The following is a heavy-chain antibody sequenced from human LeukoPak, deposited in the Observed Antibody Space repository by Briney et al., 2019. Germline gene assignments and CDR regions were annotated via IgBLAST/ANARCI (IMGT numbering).Heavy chain of an antibody. CDR2: IYYSGST. V-gene: IGHV4-59*01. J-gene: IGHJ6*02. D-gene: IGHD3-3*01. CDR1: GGSISSYY. Sequence: SETLSLTCTVSGGSISSYYWSWIRQPPGQGLVWIGYIYYSGSTNYNPSLKSRVTISVDPSKNQFSLKLSSVTAADTAVYYWARDNPYYDCWSGYYMSGMDVWGQGTTVTVSS. CDR3: ARDNPYYDCWSGYYMSGMDV.